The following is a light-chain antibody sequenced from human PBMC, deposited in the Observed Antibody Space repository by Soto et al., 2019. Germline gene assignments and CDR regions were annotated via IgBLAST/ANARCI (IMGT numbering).Light chain of an antibody. V-gene: IGKV1-5*03. CDR1: QDIGNF. CDR2: KSS. Sequence: DIQMTQSPSSVSASVGDKFTITFRASQDIGNFLAWYQQTPGRAPKLLIYKSSILESGVPSRFSGSGSGTEFTLTISSLQPDDFATYYCQQFNTSPWTFGQGTKVDIK. J-gene: IGKJ1*01. CDR3: QQFNTSPWT.